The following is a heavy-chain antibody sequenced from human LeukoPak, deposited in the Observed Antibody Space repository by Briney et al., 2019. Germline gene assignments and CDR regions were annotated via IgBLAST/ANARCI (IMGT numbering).Heavy chain of an antibody. D-gene: IGHD2-2*01. CDR3: ARDHIRRGCGTNICYPMDV. V-gene: IGHV4-59*01. CDR2: VHDSGST. Sequence: SETLSLTCTVSGDSISSYFWTWIRQSPGKGLEWIGYVHDSGSTNYNPSLESRVTISADTSKNQFSLKLTSVAAADTAAYYCARDHIRRGCGTNICYPMDVWGKGTTVTVSS. J-gene: IGHJ6*04. CDR1: GDSISSYF.